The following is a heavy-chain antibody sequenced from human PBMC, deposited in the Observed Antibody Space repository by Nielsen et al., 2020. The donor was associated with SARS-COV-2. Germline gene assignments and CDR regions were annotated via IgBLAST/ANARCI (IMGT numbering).Heavy chain of an antibody. CDR3: ARDREDGMDV. V-gene: IGHV3-7*03. J-gene: IGHJ6*02. CDR2: IKQDGSEK. CDR1: GFTFSSYW. Sequence: GESLKISCAASGFTFSSYWMSWVRQAPGKGLEWVANIKQDGSEKYYVDSVKGRFTISRDNAKNSLYLQMNSLRAEDTAVYYCARDREDGMDVWGQGTTVTVSS.